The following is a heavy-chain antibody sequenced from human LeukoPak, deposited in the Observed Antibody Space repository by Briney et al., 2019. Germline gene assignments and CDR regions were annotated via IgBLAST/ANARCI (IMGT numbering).Heavy chain of an antibody. CDR2: IYTSGT. Sequence: NPSETLSLTCTVSGGSVSGYYWSWIRQPPGKGLEWIGYIYTSGTKYNPSLESRVTISLDTSKNQFSLSLISVTAADTAVYYCARHWVLTGYENWFDPWGQGTLVTVSS. CDR3: ARHWVLTGYENWFDP. CDR1: GGSVSGYY. V-gene: IGHV4-4*09. D-gene: IGHD5-12*01. J-gene: IGHJ5*02.